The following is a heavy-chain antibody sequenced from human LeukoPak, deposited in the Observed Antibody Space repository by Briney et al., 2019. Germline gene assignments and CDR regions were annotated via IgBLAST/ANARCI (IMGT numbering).Heavy chain of an antibody. CDR3: ARGSSGWYYFDY. CDR2: IYYSGST. Sequence: SETLSLTCTVSGGSISSSSYYWGWIRQPPGKGLEWIGSIYYSGSTYYNPSLKSRVTISVDTSKNQFSLKLTSVTAADTAVYYCARGSSGWYYFDYWGQGTLVTVSS. D-gene: IGHD6-19*01. CDR1: GGSISSSSYY. J-gene: IGHJ4*02. V-gene: IGHV4-39*01.